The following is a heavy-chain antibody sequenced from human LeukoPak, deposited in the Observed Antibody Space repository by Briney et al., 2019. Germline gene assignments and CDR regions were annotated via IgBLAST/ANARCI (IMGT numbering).Heavy chain of an antibody. CDR3: ASLRSAAAGTHYYYGMDV. Sequence: SVKVSCKASGGTFSSYAISWVRQAPGQGLEWMGRIIPILGIANYAQKFQGRVTITADKSTSTAYMELSSLRSGDTAVYYCASLRSAAAGTHYYYGMDVWGQGTTVTVSS. CDR1: GGTFSSYA. CDR2: IIPILGIA. D-gene: IGHD6-13*01. J-gene: IGHJ6*02. V-gene: IGHV1-69*04.